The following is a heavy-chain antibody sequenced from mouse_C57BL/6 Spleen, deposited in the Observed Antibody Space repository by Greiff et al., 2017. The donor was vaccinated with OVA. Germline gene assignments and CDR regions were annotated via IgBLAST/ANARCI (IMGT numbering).Heavy chain of an antibody. D-gene: IGHD1-1*01. CDR3: ARGDYGSSYDFDY. CDR2: INPNNGGT. J-gene: IGHJ2*01. Sequence: VQLQQSGPELVKPGASVKISCKASGYTFTDYYMNWVKQSHGKSLEWIGDINPNNGGTSYNQKFKGKATLTVDKSSSTAYMELRSLTSEDSAVYYCARGDYGSSYDFDYWGQGTTLTVSS. CDR1: GYTFTDYY. V-gene: IGHV1-26*01.